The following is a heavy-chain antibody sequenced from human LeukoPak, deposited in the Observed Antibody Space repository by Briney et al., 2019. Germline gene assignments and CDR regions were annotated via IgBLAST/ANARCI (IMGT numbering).Heavy chain of an antibody. CDR1: GYTFTNYA. J-gene: IGHJ6*03. CDR3: ARGPPRGSGSHCYYMDV. Sequence: ASVKVSCKASGYTFTNYAMNWVRQAPGQGPEWMGWINTNTGNPTYAQGFTGRFVFSLDTSVSTAYLQISSLKAEDTAVYYCARGPPRGSGSHCYYMDVWGKGTTVTVSS. CDR2: INTNTGNP. V-gene: IGHV7-4-1*02. D-gene: IGHD3-10*01.